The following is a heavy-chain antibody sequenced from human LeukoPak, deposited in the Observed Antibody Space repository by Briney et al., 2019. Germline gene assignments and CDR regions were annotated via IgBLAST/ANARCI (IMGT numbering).Heavy chain of an antibody. J-gene: IGHJ5*02. D-gene: IGHD3-10*01. CDR3: ASFSWGSGSYNQEAIWSWFDP. V-gene: IGHV4-59*08. Sequence: SETLSLTCTVYGTSITSYYWNWIRQAPGQGPEWIGYGHYSGNTKYNPPLKSRVTISVDTSKNQFSLKLSSVTAADTAVYYCASFSWGSGSYNQEAIWSWFDPWGQGTLVTVSS. CDR2: GHYSGNT. CDR1: GTSITSYY.